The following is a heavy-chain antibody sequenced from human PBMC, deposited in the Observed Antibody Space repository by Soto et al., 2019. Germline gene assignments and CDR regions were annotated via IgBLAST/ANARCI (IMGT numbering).Heavy chain of an antibody. V-gene: IGHV3-48*01. CDR1: GFTFSSYS. CDR2: ISSSSSTI. J-gene: IGHJ6*03. Sequence: GSLRLSCAASGFTFSSYSMNWVRQAPGKGLEWVSYISSSSSTIYYADSVKGRFTISRDNAKNSLYLQMNSLRAEDTAVYYCARDQDDFSYYYYMDVWGKGTTVTVSS. CDR3: ARDQDDFSYYYYMDV. D-gene: IGHD3-3*01.